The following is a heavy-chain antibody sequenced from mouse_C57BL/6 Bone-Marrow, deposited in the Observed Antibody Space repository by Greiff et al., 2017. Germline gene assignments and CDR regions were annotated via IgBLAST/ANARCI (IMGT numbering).Heavy chain of an antibody. D-gene: IGHD1-1*01. J-gene: IGHJ1*03. Sequence: QVQLQQPGAELVKPGDSVKMSCQASGYTFTSYWINWVKQRPGQGLEWIGDIYTGSGSNNYKEKFKSKATLTVDTSSSTAYMQLSSLTSEDAAVYYYAIVHYYCSSYSWYFDVWGTGTTVTVSS. V-gene: IGHV1-55*01. CDR3: AIVHYYCSSYSWYFDV. CDR1: GYTFTSYW. CDR2: IYTGSGSN.